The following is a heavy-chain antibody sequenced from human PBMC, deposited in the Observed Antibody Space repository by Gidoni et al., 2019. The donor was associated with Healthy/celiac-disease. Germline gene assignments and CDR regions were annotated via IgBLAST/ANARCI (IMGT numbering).Heavy chain of an antibody. D-gene: IGHD2-15*01. Sequence: QVQLQESGPGLVKPSQTLSLTCTVYGGPISSGSYYWSWIRQPAGKGLEWIGRIYTSGSTNYNPSLKSRVTISVDTSKNQFSLKLSSVTAADTAVYYCARDPMVVSGFDPWGQGTLVTVSS. CDR3: ARDPMVVSGFDP. CDR2: IYTSGST. V-gene: IGHV4-61*02. J-gene: IGHJ5*02. CDR1: GGPISSGSYY.